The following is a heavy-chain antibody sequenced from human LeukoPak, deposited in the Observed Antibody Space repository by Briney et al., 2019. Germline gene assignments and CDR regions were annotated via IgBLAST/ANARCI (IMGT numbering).Heavy chain of an antibody. J-gene: IGHJ4*02. CDR3: VIQYYAAYAYYCDL. D-gene: IGHD3-9*01. V-gene: IGHV4-59*01. CDR1: GDSISTYY. CDR2: MHHSGIS. Sequence: SETLSLTCTVSGDSISTYYWTWIRQAPGKGLEWIGYMHHSGISNYNPSLESRVTISVYTSKSHFSLSLNSVAGLVLGVYYCVIQYYAAYAYYCDLGGRGPRVMVSS.